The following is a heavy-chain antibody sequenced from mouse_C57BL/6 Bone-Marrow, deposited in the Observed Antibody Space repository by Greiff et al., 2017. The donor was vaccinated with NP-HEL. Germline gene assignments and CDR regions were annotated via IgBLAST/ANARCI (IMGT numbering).Heavy chain of an antibody. V-gene: IGHV1-82*01. CDR2: IYPGDGDT. D-gene: IGHD2-1*01. CDR1: GYAFSSSW. CDR3: ARRAGNYAYFDY. Sequence: VQLQQSGPELVKPGASVKISCKASGYAFSSSWMNWVKQRPGKGLEWIGRIYPGDGDTNYNGKFKGKATLTADKSSSTAYMQLSSLTSEDSAVYFCARRAGNYAYFDYWGQGTTLTVSS. J-gene: IGHJ2*01.